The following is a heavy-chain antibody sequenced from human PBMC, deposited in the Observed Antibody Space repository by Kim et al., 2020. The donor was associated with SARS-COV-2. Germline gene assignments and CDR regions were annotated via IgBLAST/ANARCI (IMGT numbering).Heavy chain of an antibody. CDR1: GGSISSSSYY. J-gene: IGHJ4*02. V-gene: IGHV4-39*07. D-gene: IGHD3-9*01. CDR2: IYYSGST. CDR3: AREPAAHYDILTGYYILGGSYFDY. Sequence: SETLSLTCTVSGGSISSSSYYWGWIRQPPGKGLEWIGSIYYSGSTYYNPSLKSRVTISVDTSKNQFSLKLSSVTAADTAVYYCAREPAAHYDILTGYYILGGSYFDYWGQGTLVTVSS.